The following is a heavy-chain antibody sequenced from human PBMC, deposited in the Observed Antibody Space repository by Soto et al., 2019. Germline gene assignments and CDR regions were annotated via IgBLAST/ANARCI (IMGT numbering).Heavy chain of an antibody. J-gene: IGHJ4*02. CDR2: IIPIFGTA. D-gene: IGHD6-19*01. Sequence: EASVKVSCKASGGTFSSYAISWVRQAPGQGLEWMGGIIPIFGTANYAQKFQGRVTITADESTSTAYMGLSSLRSEDTAVYYCARGRSRALGYSSGWGMSYDYWGQGTLVTVSS. V-gene: IGHV1-69*13. CDR1: GGTFSSYA. CDR3: ARGRSRALGYSSGWGMSYDY.